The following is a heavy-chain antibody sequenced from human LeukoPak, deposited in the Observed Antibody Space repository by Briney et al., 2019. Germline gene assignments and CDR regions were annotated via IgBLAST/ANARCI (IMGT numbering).Heavy chain of an antibody. CDR2: INHSGST. CDR1: GGSFSGYY. J-gene: IGHJ4*02. V-gene: IGHV4-34*01. D-gene: IGHD1-1*01. Sequence: SETLSLTCAVYGGSFSGYYWSWIRQPPGKGLEWIGEINHSGSTNYNPSLKSRVTVSVDTSKNQFSLKLTPVTAADTAMYYCAGAEQQLAPSYYWGQGILVTVSS. CDR3: AGAEQQLAPSYY.